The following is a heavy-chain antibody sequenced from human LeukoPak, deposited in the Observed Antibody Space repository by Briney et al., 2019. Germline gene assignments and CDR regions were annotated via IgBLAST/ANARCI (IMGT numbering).Heavy chain of an antibody. CDR3: ARAHSSGWPHMFDP. J-gene: IGHJ5*02. CDR1: GGSVTSTNW. CDR2: VHLDGRT. D-gene: IGHD6-19*01. Sequence: PSETLSLTCDVSGGSVTSTNWWTWVRQPPGKGLEWIGEVHLDGRTNYNPSLKSRLIMSVDLPENHISLKLTSVTAADTAVYYCARAHSSGWPHMFDPWGQGTLVTVPS. V-gene: IGHV4-4*02.